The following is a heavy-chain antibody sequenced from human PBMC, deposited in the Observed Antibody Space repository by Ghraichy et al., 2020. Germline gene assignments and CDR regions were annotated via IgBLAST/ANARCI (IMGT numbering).Heavy chain of an antibody. CDR2: IYYSGST. CDR1: GGSISSVGYY. CDR3: ASLSPYDFWSGYYFDY. V-gene: IGHV4-31*03. Sequence: SQTLSLTCTVSGGSISSVGYYWSWIRQHPGKGLEWIGYIYYSGSTYYNPSLKSRVTISVDTSKNQFSLKLSSVTAADTAVYYCASLSPYDFWSGYYFDYWGQGTLVTVSS. J-gene: IGHJ4*02. D-gene: IGHD3-3*01.